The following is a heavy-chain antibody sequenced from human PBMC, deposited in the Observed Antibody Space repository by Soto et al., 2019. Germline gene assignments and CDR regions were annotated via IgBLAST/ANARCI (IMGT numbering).Heavy chain of an antibody. V-gene: IGHV3-64D*06. CDR3: VKSRRENTVRGVIAHYYYYYGMDV. CDR2: ISSNGGST. CDR1: GFTFSSYA. J-gene: IGHJ6*02. Sequence: GGSLRLSCSASGFTFSSYAMHWVRQAPGKGLEYVSAISSNGGSTYYADSVKGRFTISRDNSKNTLYLQMSSLRAEDTAVYYCVKSRRENTVRGVIAHYYYYYGMDVWGQGTTVTVSS. D-gene: IGHD3-10*01.